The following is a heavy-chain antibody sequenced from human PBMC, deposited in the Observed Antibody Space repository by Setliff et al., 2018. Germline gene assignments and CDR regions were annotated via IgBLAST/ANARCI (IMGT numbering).Heavy chain of an antibody. J-gene: IGHJ5*02. CDR2: ISHLGIT. CDR1: GGPISSYF. V-gene: IGHV4-59*08. CDR3: VRSLQGLRFDP. Sequence: SETLSLTCTVSGGPISSYFWSWIRQPPGKGLEWIGYISHLGITSYNPSLKSRATISVDTSKNQFSLKLSSVTAADTAVYYCVRSLQGLRFDPWGQGTLVTVSS. D-gene: IGHD4-17*01.